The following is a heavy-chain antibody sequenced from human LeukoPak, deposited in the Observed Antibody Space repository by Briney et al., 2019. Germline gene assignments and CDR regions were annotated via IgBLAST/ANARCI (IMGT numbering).Heavy chain of an antibody. CDR2: INPNSGGT. CDR3: ARRGYSYGYYYYYYMDV. Sequence: ASVKVSCKASGYSFTSHYMHWVRQAPGQGLEWMGWINPNSGGTNYAQKFQGRVTMTRDTSISTTYMELSRLRSDDTAVYYCARRGYSYGYYYYYYMDVWGKGTTVTVSS. D-gene: IGHD5-18*01. V-gene: IGHV1-2*02. CDR1: GYSFTSHY. J-gene: IGHJ6*03.